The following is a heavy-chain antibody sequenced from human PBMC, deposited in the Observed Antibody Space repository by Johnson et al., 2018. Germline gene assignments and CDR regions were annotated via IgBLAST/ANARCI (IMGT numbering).Heavy chain of an antibody. J-gene: IGHJ6*02. D-gene: IGHD4-17*01. CDR3: ASPFPPSTEKDYGDYTPYEYDMDV. CDR1: GGSLTDYY. Sequence: VQLQQWGAGLLKPSETLSLTCAVYGGSLTDYYWSWIRQPPGKGLEWIGEINHRGRTNYNPSLKSRVTMSVDTSKKLFSLKLSCVTAADTAVYYCASPFPPSTEKDYGDYTPYEYDMDVWGQGTTVTVSS. V-gene: IGHV4-34*01. CDR2: INHRGRT.